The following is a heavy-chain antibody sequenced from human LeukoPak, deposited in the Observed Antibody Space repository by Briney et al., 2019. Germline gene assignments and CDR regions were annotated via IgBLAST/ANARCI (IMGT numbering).Heavy chain of an antibody. CDR2: INPSDGST. CDR3: ARGRAGFSGSWYVY. J-gene: IGHJ4*02. CDR1: GYTFTSYY. D-gene: IGHD6-13*01. V-gene: IGHV1-46*01. Sequence: ASVKVSCKAFGYTFTSYYMHWVRQAPGQGPEWMGVINPSDGSTSYAQKFQGRVAMTRDTSTSTAFMELSSLTSEDAAVYYCARGRAGFSGSWYVYWGQGTLVTVSS.